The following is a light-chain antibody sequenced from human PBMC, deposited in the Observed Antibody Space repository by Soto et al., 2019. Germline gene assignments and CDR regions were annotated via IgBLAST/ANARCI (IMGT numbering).Light chain of an antibody. Sequence: EIVLTQSPGTLSLSPGARATLSCRASQSVASSFIAWFQQKPGQPPRLLIYTASSRAPGIPDWFTASESGTDFTLAISRLEPEDFAVYYCHKYGPSPLTFGGGTKVEI. CDR3: HKYGPSPLT. CDR1: QSVASSF. CDR2: TAS. V-gene: IGKV3-20*01. J-gene: IGKJ4*01.